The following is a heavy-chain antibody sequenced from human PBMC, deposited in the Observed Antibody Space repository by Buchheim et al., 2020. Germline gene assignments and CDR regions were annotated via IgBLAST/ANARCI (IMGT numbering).Heavy chain of an antibody. Sequence: EVQLVESGGGLVKPGGSLRLSCEASGFTFSSYSMNWVRQAPGKGLEWVSSISSSSSYIYSADSVKGRFTISRDNAKNSLYLQMNSLRAENTAVYYCARGYGYSNFKSYYGMDVCGQGTT. V-gene: IGHV3-21*01. J-gene: IGHJ6*02. CDR3: ARGYGYSNFKSYYGMDV. D-gene: IGHD4-11*01. CDR1: GFTFSSYS. CDR2: ISSSSSYI.